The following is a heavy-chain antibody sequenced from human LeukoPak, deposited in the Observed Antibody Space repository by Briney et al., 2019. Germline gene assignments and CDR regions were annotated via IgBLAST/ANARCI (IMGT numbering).Heavy chain of an antibody. D-gene: IGHD2-15*01. J-gene: IGHJ4*02. CDR1: GFTFTNAW. Sequence: GGSLRLSCAASGFTFTNAWMNRVRQAPGKGLEWVGRIKSKTDGGTTDYPAPVKGRFTTSRDDSKNTLYLQMNSLKTEDTAVYYCTSSMVPATRADYWGQGTLVTVSS. CDR2: IKSKTDGGTT. V-gene: IGHV3-15*07. CDR3: TSSMVPATRADY.